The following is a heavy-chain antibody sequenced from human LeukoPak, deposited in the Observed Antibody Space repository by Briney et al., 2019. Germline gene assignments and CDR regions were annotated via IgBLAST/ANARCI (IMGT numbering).Heavy chain of an antibody. CDR3: ARELEIGHTEDGEVWFDP. Sequence: ASVKVSCKASGYTFTSYDINWVRQATGQGLEWMGWMNPNSGNTGYAQKFQGRVTMTRNTSISTAYMELSSLRSEDTAVYYCARELEIGHTEDGEVWFDPWGQGTLVTVSS. V-gene: IGHV1-8*01. J-gene: IGHJ5*02. CDR2: MNPNSGNT. CDR1: GYTFTSYD. D-gene: IGHD1-7*01.